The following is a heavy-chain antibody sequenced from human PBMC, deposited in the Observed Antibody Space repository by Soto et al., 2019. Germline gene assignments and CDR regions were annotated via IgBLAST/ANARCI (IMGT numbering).Heavy chain of an antibody. D-gene: IGHD2-2*01. J-gene: IGHJ6*02. CDR1: GFTFSSYA. V-gene: IGHV3-23*01. CDR2: ISGSGGST. Sequence: PGGSLRLSSAASGFTFSSYAMSWVRQAPGKGLEWVSAISGSGGSTYYADSVKGRFTISRDNSKNTLYLQMDSLRAEDTAVYYCANDIGYGSSTSCRHYYGMDVWGQGTTVTVS. CDR3: ANDIGYGSSTSCRHYYGMDV.